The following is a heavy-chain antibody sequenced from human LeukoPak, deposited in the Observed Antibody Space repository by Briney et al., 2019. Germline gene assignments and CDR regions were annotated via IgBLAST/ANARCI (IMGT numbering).Heavy chain of an antibody. Sequence: SETLSLTCTVSGGSISSYYWSWIRQPPGKGLEWIGYIYYSGSTNYNPSLKSRVTISVDTSKNQFSLKLSSVTAADTAVYYCAREVVVVPAAMYNAFDIWGQGTMVTVSS. CDR3: AREVVVVPAAMYNAFDI. J-gene: IGHJ3*02. V-gene: IGHV4-59*01. CDR1: GGSISSYY. CDR2: IYYSGST. D-gene: IGHD2-2*01.